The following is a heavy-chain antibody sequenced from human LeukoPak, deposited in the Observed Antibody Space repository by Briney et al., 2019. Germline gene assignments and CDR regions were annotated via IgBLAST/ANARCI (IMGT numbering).Heavy chain of an antibody. V-gene: IGHV3-7*03. CDR3: ARGGDFWSGYYETGSWFDP. J-gene: IGHJ5*02. D-gene: IGHD3-3*01. CDR2: INQDGTEK. CDR1: GFTFSSYW. Sequence: GGSLRLSCAASGFTFSSYWMSWVRQAPGEGLEWVAKINQDGTEKAYVDSVRGRFTISRDNAKNSLFLQMNSLRAEDTAVYYCARGGDFWSGYYETGSWFDPWGQGTLVTVSS.